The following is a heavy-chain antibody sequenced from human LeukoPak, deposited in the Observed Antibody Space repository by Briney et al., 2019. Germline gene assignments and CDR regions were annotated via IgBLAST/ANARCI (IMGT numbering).Heavy chain of an antibody. D-gene: IGHD6-13*01. CDR2: INPNSGGT. J-gene: IGHJ5*02. CDR3: AKARRISPAGTDWLDP. Sequence: ASLKLSCKASGYSFTSYYIHWVRQAPGQGLEWMGWINPNSGGTKYAQTFQGRVTLTRDTSVTTAYMELSSLRSDDTAVYYCAKARRISPAGTDWLDPWGQGTLVTVSS. V-gene: IGHV1-2*02. CDR1: GYSFTSYY.